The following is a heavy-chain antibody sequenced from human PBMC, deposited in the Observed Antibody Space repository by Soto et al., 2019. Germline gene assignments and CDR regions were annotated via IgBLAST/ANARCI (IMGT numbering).Heavy chain of an antibody. J-gene: IGHJ5*02. Sequence: QLQLQESGPGLVKPSETLSLTCTVSGGSISSSSYYWGWIRQPPGKGLEWIGSIYYSGSTYYNPSLKLRVTISVDTSKTQCSLKLSSVTAAVTAVYYCARDIVVVVAATWVGWFDPWGQGTLVTVSS. D-gene: IGHD2-15*01. CDR1: GGSISSSSYY. CDR3: ARDIVVVVAATWVGWFDP. CDR2: IYYSGST. V-gene: IGHV4-39*02.